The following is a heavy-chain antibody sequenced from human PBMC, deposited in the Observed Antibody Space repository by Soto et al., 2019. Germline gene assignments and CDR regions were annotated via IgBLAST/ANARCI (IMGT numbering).Heavy chain of an antibody. CDR3: ARGLGYCRGGTCCREWFDP. CDR2: VRGDNGHT. V-gene: IGHV1-18*01. Sequence: QVQLVQSGAEVKKPGASVKVSCKASGYTFTTHGISWVRQVPGQGLEWMGWVRGDNGHTNYAQSLQGRVTMTTDTSTNTAYMELRSLRSDDAAVYYCARGLGYCRGGTCCREWFDPWGQGTLVTVSS. D-gene: IGHD2-15*01. CDR1: GYTFTTHG. J-gene: IGHJ5*02.